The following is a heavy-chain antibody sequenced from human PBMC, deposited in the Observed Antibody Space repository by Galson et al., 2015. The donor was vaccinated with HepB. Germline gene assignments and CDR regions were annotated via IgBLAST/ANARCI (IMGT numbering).Heavy chain of an antibody. Sequence: SLRLSCAASGFTLSSFGMSWVRQAPGEGLEWVSSIGGSGGNTYYADSVKGRFTISRDSSNNTLFLQMNSLRAEDTAIYYCAKVGLGDWGQGTLVTVSS. CDR1: GFTLSSFG. CDR2: IGGSGGNT. CDR3: AKVGLGD. D-gene: IGHD2-15*01. J-gene: IGHJ4*02. V-gene: IGHV3-23*01.